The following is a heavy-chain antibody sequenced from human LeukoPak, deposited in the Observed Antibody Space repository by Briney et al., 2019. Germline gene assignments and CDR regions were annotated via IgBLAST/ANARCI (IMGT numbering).Heavy chain of an antibody. D-gene: IGHD3-10*01. Sequence: SSETLSLTCAVSGGSISSSNWWSWVRQPPGKGLEWIGEIYHSGSTNYNPSLKSRVTISVDKSKNQFSLKLSSVTAADTAVYYCARVDTNYYGSGSSRRDAFDIWGQGTMVTVSS. V-gene: IGHV4-4*02. CDR3: ARVDTNYYGSGSSRRDAFDI. CDR1: GGSISSSNW. J-gene: IGHJ3*02. CDR2: IYHSGST.